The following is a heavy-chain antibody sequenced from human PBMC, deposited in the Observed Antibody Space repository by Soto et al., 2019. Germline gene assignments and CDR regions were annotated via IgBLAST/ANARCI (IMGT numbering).Heavy chain of an antibody. CDR2: MNPNSGNT. V-gene: IGHV1-8*02. Sequence: ASVKGYCKAAGSTFTSHSLHWVRQAPGQGLEWMGWMNPNSGNTGYAQKFQGRVTMTRNTSISTAYMELSSLRSEDTAVYYCARGLVFSGSWYFSVGTDYWGEGILVTVSS. D-gene: IGHD2-15*01. CDR1: GSTFTSHS. J-gene: IGHJ4*02. CDR3: ARGLVFSGSWYFSVGTDY.